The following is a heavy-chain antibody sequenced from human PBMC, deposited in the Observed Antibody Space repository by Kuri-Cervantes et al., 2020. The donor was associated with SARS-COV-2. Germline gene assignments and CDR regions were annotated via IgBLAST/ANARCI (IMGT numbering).Heavy chain of an antibody. V-gene: IGHV1-69*04. CDR1: GGTFSTDG. CDR3: ARVAAAAGPAGEYSFYVDV. D-gene: IGHD6-13*01. CDR2: IIPVLGTT. J-gene: IGHJ6*03. Sequence: SVKVSCKASGGTFSTDGITWVRQAPGQGLEWTGTIIPVLGTTTYSQKFQGRVTITADKSTSTAYMELSSLTSEDTAVYYCARVAAAAGPAGEYSFYVDVWGKGTTVTVSS.